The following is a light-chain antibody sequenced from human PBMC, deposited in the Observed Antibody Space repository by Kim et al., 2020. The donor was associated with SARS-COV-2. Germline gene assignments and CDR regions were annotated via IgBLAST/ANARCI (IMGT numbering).Light chain of an antibody. J-gene: IGLJ2*01. CDR1: TLGDKY. Sequence: SYELTQPPSVSVSPGQTASITCSGDTLGDKYACWYQQKPGQPPVLVIYQDSKRPSVIPERFSGSNSGNTATLTISGTQATDEADYHYQAWDSSIVVFGGG. CDR3: QAWDSSIVV. CDR2: QDS. V-gene: IGLV3-1*01.